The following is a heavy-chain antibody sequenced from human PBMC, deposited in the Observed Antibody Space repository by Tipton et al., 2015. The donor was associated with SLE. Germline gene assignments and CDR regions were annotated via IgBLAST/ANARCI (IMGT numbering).Heavy chain of an antibody. D-gene: IGHD6-6*01. CDR2: IRYDGSNK. Sequence: SLRLSCAASGFTFSSYGMHWVRQAPGKGLEWVAFIRYDGSNKYYADSVKGRFTISRDNSKNTLYLQMNSLRAEDTAVYYCAKARGGSSAFDYWGQGTLVTVSS. CDR3: AKARGGSSAFDY. J-gene: IGHJ4*02. V-gene: IGHV3-30*02. CDR1: GFTFSSYG.